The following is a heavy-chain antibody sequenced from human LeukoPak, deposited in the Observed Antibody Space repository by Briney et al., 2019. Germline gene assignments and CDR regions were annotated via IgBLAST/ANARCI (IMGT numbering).Heavy chain of an antibody. CDR3: AGFGSSAMVNNWFDP. CDR2: IYHSGST. Sequence: SETLSLTCAVYGGSFSGYYWSWIRQPPGKGLEWIGSIYHSGSTYYNPSLKSRVTISVDTSKNQFSLKLSSVTAADTAVYYCAGFGSSAMVNNWFDPWGQGTLVTVSS. CDR1: GGSFSGYY. D-gene: IGHD5-18*01. J-gene: IGHJ5*02. V-gene: IGHV4-34*01.